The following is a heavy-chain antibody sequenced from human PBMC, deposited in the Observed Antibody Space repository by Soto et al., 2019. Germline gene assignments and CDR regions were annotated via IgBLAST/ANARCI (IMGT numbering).Heavy chain of an antibody. Sequence: ASVKVSCKASGYTFTSYGISWVRQAPGQGLEWMGWISAYNGNTNYAQKLQGRVTMTTDTSTSTAYMELRSLRSDDTAVYYCARDRVCDYGDYGIDYWGKGTLVTACS. V-gene: IGHV1-18*01. CDR1: GYTFTSYG. D-gene: IGHD4-17*01. J-gene: IGHJ4*02. CDR3: ARDRVCDYGDYGIDY. CDR2: ISAYNGNT.